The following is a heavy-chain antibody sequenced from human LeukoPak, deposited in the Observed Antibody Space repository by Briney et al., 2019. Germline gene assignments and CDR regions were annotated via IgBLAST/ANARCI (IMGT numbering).Heavy chain of an antibody. CDR1: GFTFSSYA. V-gene: IGHV3-23*01. D-gene: IGHD3-22*01. J-gene: IGHJ6*02. CDR3: AKGFPIPGPPKIVVVKDYYYGMDV. CDR2: ISGSGGST. Sequence: GGSLRLSCAASGFTFSSYAMSWVRQAPGKGLEWVSAISGSGGSTYYADSVKGRFTISRDNSKNTLYLQMNSLRAEDTAVYYCAKGFPIPGPPKIVVVKDYYYGMDVWGQGTTVTVSS.